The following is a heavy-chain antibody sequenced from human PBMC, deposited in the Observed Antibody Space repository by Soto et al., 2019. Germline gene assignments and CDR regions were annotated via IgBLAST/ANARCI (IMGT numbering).Heavy chain of an antibody. J-gene: IGHJ4*02. V-gene: IGHV4-30-4*01. CDR2: IYYSGST. CDR1: GGSISSGDYY. CDR3: ASVRKIPAAIDK. D-gene: IGHD6-13*01. Sequence: SETLSLTCTVSGGSISSGDYYWSWIRQPPGKGLEWIGYIYYSGSTYYNPSLKSRVTISVDTSKNQFSLKLSSVTAADTAVYYGASVRKIPAAIDKGGQETLVTVSS.